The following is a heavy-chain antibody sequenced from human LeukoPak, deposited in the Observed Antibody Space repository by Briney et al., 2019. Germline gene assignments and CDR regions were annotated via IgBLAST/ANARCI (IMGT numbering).Heavy chain of an antibody. CDR2: IYTSGST. CDR1: GGSISSYY. CDR3: ARDMGYYGSGSYSA. V-gene: IGHV4-4*07. D-gene: IGHD3-10*01. J-gene: IGHJ4*02. Sequence: SETLSLTCTVSGGSISSYYWSWIRQPAGKGLEWIGRIYTSGSTNYNPSLKSRVTMSVDTSKNQFSLKLSPVTAADTAVYYCARDMGYYGSGSYSAWGQGTLVTVSS.